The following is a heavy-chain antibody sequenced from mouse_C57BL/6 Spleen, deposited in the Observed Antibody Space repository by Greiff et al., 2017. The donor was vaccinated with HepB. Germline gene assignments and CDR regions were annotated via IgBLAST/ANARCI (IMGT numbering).Heavy chain of an antibody. CDR1: GFTFSDYG. J-gene: IGHJ1*03. V-gene: IGHV5-17*01. CDR2: ISSGSSTI. CDR3: ARRRSPHWYFDV. Sequence: DVMLVESGGGLVKPGGSLKLSCAASGFTFSDYGMHWVRQAPEKGLEWVAYISSGSSTIYYADTVKGRFTISRDNAKNTLFLQMTSLRSEDTAMYYCARRRSPHWYFDVWGTGTTVTVSS.